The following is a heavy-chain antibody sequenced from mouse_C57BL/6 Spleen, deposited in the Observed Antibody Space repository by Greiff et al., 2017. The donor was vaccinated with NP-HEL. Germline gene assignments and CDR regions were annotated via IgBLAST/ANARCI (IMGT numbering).Heavy chain of an antibody. J-gene: IGHJ1*03. CDR1: GYAFSSSW. CDR3: ARSAVVAGDWYFDV. D-gene: IGHD1-1*01. V-gene: IGHV1-82*01. CDR2: IYPGDGDT. Sequence: QVQLKQSGPELVKPGASVKISCKASGYAFSSSWMNWVKQRPGKGLEWIGRIYPGDGDTNYNGKFKGKATLTADKSSSTAYMQLSSLTSEDSAVYFCARSAVVAGDWYFDVWGTGTTVTVSS.